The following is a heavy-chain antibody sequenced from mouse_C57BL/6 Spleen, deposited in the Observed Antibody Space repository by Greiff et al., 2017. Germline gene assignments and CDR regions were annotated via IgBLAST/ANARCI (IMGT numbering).Heavy chain of an antibody. D-gene: IGHD1-1*01. CDR2: IYPRDGST. Sequence: VQLKESGPELVKPGASVKLSCKASGYTFTSYDINWVKQRPGQGLEWIGWIYPRDGSTKYNEKFKGKATLTVDTSSSTAYMELHSLTSEDSAVYFCARKDTTVVAPFDYWGQGTTLTVSS. V-gene: IGHV1-85*01. CDR1: GYTFTSYD. CDR3: ARKDTTVVAPFDY. J-gene: IGHJ2*01.